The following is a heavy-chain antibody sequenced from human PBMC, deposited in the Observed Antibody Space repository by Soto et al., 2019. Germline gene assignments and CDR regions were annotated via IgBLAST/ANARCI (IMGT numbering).Heavy chain of an antibody. CDR3: ARDPMIVRIVYARGNGIDV. CDR2: ISAYNGNT. CDR1: VYTFPRQG. J-gene: IGHJ6*02. Sequence: ASGKVSCKASVYTFPRQGISWVRQAPGQGLEWMGWISAYNGNTNYAQKLQGRVTMTTDTSTSTAYMELRSLRSDDTAVYYCARDPMIVRIVYARGNGIDVWG. V-gene: IGHV1-18*01. D-gene: IGHD2-8*01.